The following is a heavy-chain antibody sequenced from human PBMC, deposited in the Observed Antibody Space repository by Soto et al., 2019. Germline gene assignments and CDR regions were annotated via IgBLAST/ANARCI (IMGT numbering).Heavy chain of an antibody. Sequence: GGSLRLSCAASGFTFSSYAMSWVRQAPGKGLEWVSAISGSGGSTYYADSVKGRFTISRDNSKNTLYLQMNSLRAEDTAVYYCAKGMGKGQTPYYYYYYMDVWGKGTTVTVSS. J-gene: IGHJ6*03. CDR1: GFTFSSYA. CDR2: ISGSGGST. V-gene: IGHV3-23*01. D-gene: IGHD7-27*01. CDR3: AKGMGKGQTPYYYYYYMDV.